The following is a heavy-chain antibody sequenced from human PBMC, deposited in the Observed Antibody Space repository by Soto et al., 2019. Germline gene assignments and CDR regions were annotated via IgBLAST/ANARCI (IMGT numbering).Heavy chain of an antibody. CDR3: ARIKWGLDYYSGMDV. J-gene: IGHJ6*02. CDR1: GYTFSDYF. CDR2: INPKTAAT. D-gene: IGHD1-26*01. Sequence: ASVKVSCKASGYTFSDYFIQWLRQAPGQGLEWVAWINPKTAATNYAKKFQDRVTVTSDTSFSTAYLELTRLRPDDTALYHCARIKWGLDYYSGMDVWGQGTAVTVSS. V-gene: IGHV1-2*02.